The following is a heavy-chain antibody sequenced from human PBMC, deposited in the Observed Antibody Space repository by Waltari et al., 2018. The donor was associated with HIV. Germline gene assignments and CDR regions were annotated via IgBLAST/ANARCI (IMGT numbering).Heavy chain of an antibody. CDR1: GGSISSSSYY. V-gene: IGHV4-39*01. D-gene: IGHD6-13*01. CDR3: ASRGSSWPHRGVDY. CDR2: IYYSGST. Sequence: QLQLQESGPGLVKPSETLSLTCTVSGGSISSSSYYWGWIRQPPGKGLEWIGSIYYSGSTYYNPSLKSRVTISVDTSKNQFSLKLSSVTAADTAVYYCASRGSSWPHRGVDYWGQGTLVTVSS. J-gene: IGHJ4*02.